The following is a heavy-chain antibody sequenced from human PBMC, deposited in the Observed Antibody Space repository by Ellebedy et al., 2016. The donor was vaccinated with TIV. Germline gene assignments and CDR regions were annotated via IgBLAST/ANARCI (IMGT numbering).Heavy chain of an antibody. D-gene: IGHD6-13*01. CDR1: GYTFSNYF. CDR3: ARVGGIAAAGSDAFDI. J-gene: IGHJ3*02. Sequence: AASVKVSCKASGYTFSNYFMHWVRQAPGQGLEWMGIINPSGGSTTYAQKLQGRVTMTRNTSISTAYMELSSLRSEDTAVYYCARVGGIAAAGSDAFDIWGQGTMVTVSS. V-gene: IGHV1-46*04. CDR2: INPSGGST.